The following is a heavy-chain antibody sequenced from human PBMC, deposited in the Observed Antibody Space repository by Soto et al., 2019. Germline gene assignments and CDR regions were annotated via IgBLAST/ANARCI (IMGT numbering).Heavy chain of an antibody. J-gene: IGHJ4*02. V-gene: IGHV1-2*02. CDR3: ARDLDDSSGWFVNRYSYYFDY. CDR2: INPNSGGT. Sequence: ASVKVSCKASGYTFTGYYMHWVRQAPGQGLEWMGWINPNSGGTNYAQKFQGRVTMTRDTSISTAYMELSRLRSDDTAVYYCARDLDDSSGWFVNRYSYYFDYWGQGTLVTVSS. D-gene: IGHD6-19*01. CDR1: GYTFTGYY.